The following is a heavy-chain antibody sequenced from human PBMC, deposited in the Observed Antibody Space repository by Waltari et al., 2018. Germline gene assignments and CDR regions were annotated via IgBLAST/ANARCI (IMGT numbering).Heavy chain of an antibody. D-gene: IGHD3-3*01. CDR2: ISSSSSFI. CDR1: GFTFSSYS. CDR3: ASPYDFWSGYQLDY. Sequence: EVQLVESGGGLVKPGGSLRLSCAASGFTFSSYSMNWVRQAPGKGLEWVSSISSSSSFIYYADSVKGRFTISRDNAKNSLYLQMNSLRAEDTAVYYCASPYDFWSGYQLDYWGQGTLVTVSS. J-gene: IGHJ4*02. V-gene: IGHV3-21*01.